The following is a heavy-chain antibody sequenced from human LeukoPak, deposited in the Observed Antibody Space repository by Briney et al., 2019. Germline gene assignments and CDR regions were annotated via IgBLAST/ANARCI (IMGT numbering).Heavy chain of an antibody. Sequence: GGSLRLSCAASGYTFINYGMHWVRQAPDKGLEWVSGISWDSSSVAYADSVKGRFTISRDNAKNSLYLQMNSLRAEDMALYYCAKDVGGPLADAFDIWGQGTMVTVSS. CDR3: AKDVGGPLADAFDI. D-gene: IGHD2-15*01. CDR1: GYTFINYG. J-gene: IGHJ3*02. CDR2: ISWDSSSV. V-gene: IGHV3-9*03.